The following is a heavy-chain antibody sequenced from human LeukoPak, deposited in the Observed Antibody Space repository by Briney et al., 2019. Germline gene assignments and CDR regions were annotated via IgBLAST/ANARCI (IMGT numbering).Heavy chain of an antibody. Sequence: SETLSLTCAAYGGSFSGYYWSWIRQPPGKGLEWIGEIKHRGSTNYNPSLKSRVTISVDTSKNQFSLKLSSVTAADTAVYYCAARSYDSSGYPGYYFDYWGQGTLVTVSS. V-gene: IGHV4-34*01. CDR1: GGSFSGYY. CDR2: IKHRGST. D-gene: IGHD3-22*01. J-gene: IGHJ4*02. CDR3: AARSYDSSGYPGYYFDY.